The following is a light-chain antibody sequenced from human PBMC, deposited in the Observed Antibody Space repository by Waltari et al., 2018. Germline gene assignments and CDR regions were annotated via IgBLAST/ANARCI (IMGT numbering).Light chain of an antibody. V-gene: IGKV2-29*02. CDR1: QSLVHSNGNTY. J-gene: IGKJ2*03. Sequence: DIVMTQTPLSLPVTPGEPASISCRSSQSLVHSNGNTYLYWYLQKPGQPPRLLIYRVSNRFSGVPDRFSGSGSGTDFTLKISRVEAEDVGVYYCMQALQTPYSFGQGTKVEIK. CDR3: MQALQTPYS. CDR2: RVS.